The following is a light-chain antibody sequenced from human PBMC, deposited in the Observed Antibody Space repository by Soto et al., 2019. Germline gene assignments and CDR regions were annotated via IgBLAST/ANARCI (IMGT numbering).Light chain of an antibody. CDR2: GAS. CDR1: QSVSSSY. Sequence: EIVLTQSPGTLSLSPGERATLSCRASQSVSSSYLAWYQQKPGQAPRLLIYGASSRATGIPDRFSGSGSGTDFTLTISRLEPEYFAVYYCQQYGSSPRITFGHGTRLEI. CDR3: QQYGSSPRIT. J-gene: IGKJ5*01. V-gene: IGKV3-20*01.